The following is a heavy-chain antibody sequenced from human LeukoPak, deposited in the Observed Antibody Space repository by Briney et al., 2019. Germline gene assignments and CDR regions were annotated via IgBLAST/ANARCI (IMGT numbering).Heavy chain of an antibody. J-gene: IGHJ4*02. CDR1: GNYW. V-gene: IGHV3-74*01. Sequence: HPGGSLRLSCAASGNYWMHWVRQAPGKGLVWVSHINSDGSWTSYADSVKGRFTISKDNAKNTVYLQVNSLRAEDTAVYYCVSFYETYWGRGTLVTVSS. CDR2: INSDGSWT. CDR3: VSFYETY. D-gene: IGHD2/OR15-2a*01.